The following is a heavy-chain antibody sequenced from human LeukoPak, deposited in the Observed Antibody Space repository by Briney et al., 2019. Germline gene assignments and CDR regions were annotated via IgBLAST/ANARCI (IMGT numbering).Heavy chain of an antibody. J-gene: IGHJ6*03. CDR2: ISFSGST. CDR1: GGSISSSSYY. D-gene: IGHD6-19*01. V-gene: IGHV4-39*07. CDR3: ARGIGSGWAYYYYYMDV. Sequence: PSETLSPTCTVSGGSISSSSYYWGWIRPPPGKGLEWIGSISFSGSTYYNPSLKSRVTISVDTRKNTFSLKLSAVTAAHSAVYYWARGIGSGWAYYYYYMDVWGKGTTVTVSS.